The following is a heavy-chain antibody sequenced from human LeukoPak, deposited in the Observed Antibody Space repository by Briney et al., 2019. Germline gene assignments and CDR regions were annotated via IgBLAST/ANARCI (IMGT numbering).Heavy chain of an antibody. V-gene: IGHV1-69*13. CDR1: RGTFSSYA. D-gene: IGHD3-16*01. Sequence: ASVKVSCKASRGTFSSYAISWVRQAPGQGLEWMGGIIPIFGTANYAQKFQGRVTITADESTSTAYMELSSLRSEDTAVYYCARTRGDVEYYYYMDVWGKGTTVTISS. J-gene: IGHJ6*03. CDR2: IIPIFGTA. CDR3: ARTRGDVEYYYYMDV.